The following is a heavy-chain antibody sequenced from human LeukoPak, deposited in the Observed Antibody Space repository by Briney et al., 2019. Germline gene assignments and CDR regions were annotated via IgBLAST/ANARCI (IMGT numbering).Heavy chain of an antibody. J-gene: IGHJ3*02. CDR3: ARASYDAFDI. Sequence: PGGSLRLSCAGSGFVFRNYYMSWIRQAPGKGLEWVSYISNSGTNIYYADSVKGRFTMSRDNAMNSLYLQMNSLRADDTAVYYCARASYDAFDIWGQGTVVTVSS. CDR1: GFVFRNYY. V-gene: IGHV3-11*04. CDR2: ISNSGTNI.